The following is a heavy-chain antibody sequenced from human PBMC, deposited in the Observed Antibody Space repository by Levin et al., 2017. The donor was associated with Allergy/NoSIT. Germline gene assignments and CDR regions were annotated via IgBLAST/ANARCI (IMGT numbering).Heavy chain of an antibody. CDR2: INPDNGRT. D-gene: IGHD3-3*02. V-gene: IGHV1-2*02. J-gene: IGHJ3*02. Sequence: VASVKVSCKASGYTFTGYSLNWVRQAPGQGLEWMGWINPDNGRTHYGQQFQGRVTMTWDTSISTAYMELSMLTSDDTAVYYCASGGYVQSISGYAFDIWGQGTMVTVSS. CDR1: GYTFTGYS. CDR3: ASGGYVQSISGYAFDI.